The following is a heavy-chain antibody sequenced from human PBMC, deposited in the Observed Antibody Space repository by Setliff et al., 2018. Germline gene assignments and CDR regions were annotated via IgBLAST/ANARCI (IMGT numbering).Heavy chain of an antibody. J-gene: IGHJ4*02. V-gene: IGHV2-26*01. Sequence: KTSETLSLTCAVYGGSFSGYYWSWIRQPPGKGLEWLAHIFSNDEKSYSTSLKSRLTISKDTSKSQVVLTMTNMDPVDTATYYCARAYYDSSGYYPLVYWGQGTLVTVS. CDR2: IFSNDEK. CDR3: ARAYYDSSGYYPLVY. D-gene: IGHD3-22*01. CDR1: GGSFSGYYW.